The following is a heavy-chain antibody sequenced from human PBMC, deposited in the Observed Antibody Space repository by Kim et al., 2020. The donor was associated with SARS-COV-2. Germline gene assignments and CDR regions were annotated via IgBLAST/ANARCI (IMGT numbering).Heavy chain of an antibody. D-gene: IGHD4-17*01. J-gene: IGHJ4*02. CDR3: ARDLAIHDYGDTGPEY. CDR1: GFTFSSYG. V-gene: IGHV3-33*01. Sequence: GGSLRLSCAASGFTFSSYGMHWVRQAPGKGLEWVAVIWYDGSNKYYADSVKGRFTISRDNSKNTLYLQMNSLRAEDTAVYYCARDLAIHDYGDTGPEYWGQGTLVTVSS. CDR2: IWYDGSNK.